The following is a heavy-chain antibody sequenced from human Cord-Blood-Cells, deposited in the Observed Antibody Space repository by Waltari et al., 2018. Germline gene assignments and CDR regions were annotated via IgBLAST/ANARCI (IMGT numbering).Heavy chain of an antibody. J-gene: IGHJ4*02. CDR2: INHSGST. CDR3: ARVLRFLEWLFDY. D-gene: IGHD3-3*01. V-gene: IGHV4-34*01. Sequence: QVQLQQWGAGLLKPSETLSLTCAVYGGSFSGYYWSWIRQPPGKGLEWIGEINHSGSTNYTPSLKSRVTISVDTSKNQFSLKLSSVTAADTAVYYCARVLRFLEWLFDYWGQGTLVTVSS. CDR1: GGSFSGYY.